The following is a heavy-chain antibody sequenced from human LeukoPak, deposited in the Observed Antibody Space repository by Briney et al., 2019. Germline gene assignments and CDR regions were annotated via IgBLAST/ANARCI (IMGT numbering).Heavy chain of an antibody. CDR1: GGSFSGYY. Sequence: SETLSLTCAVYGGSFSGYYWSWIRQPPGKGLEWIGEINHSGSTNYNPSLKSRVTISLATSKNQFSLKLSSVAAADTAVYYCARHRYSAYASSDYWGQGTLVTVSS. V-gene: IGHV4-34*01. CDR2: INHSGST. D-gene: IGHD5-12*01. CDR3: ARHRYSAYASSDY. J-gene: IGHJ4*02.